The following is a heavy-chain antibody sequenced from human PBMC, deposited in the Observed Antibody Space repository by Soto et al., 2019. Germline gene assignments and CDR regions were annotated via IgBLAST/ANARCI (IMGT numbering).Heavy chain of an antibody. CDR3: AREKGNATPYYYYYGMDV. V-gene: IGHV3-21*01. CDR2: ISSSSSYI. CDR1: GFTFSSYS. Sequence: EVQLVESGGGLVKPGGSLRLSCAASGFTFSSYSMNWVRQAPGKGLEWVSSISSSSSYIYYADSVKGRFTISRDNAKNSLYLQMNSLRAEDTAVYYCAREKGNATPYYYYYGMDVWGQGTTVTVSS. D-gene: IGHD2-15*01. J-gene: IGHJ6*02.